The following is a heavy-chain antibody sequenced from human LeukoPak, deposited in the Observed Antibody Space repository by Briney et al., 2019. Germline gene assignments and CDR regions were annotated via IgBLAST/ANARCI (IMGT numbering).Heavy chain of an antibody. D-gene: IGHD3-10*01. CDR1: GFTFSSYG. V-gene: IGHV3-33*01. J-gene: IGHJ4*02. Sequence: QPGRSLRLSCAASGFTFSSYGMHWVRQAPGKGLEWVAVIWYDGSNKYYGDSVKGRFTISRDNSKNTLYLQMNSLRAEDTAVYYCARDDYGSGSGRWVYWGQGTLVTVSS. CDR2: IWYDGSNK. CDR3: ARDDYGSGSGRWVY.